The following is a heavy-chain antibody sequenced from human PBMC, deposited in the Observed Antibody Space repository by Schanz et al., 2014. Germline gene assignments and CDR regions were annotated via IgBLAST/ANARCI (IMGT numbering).Heavy chain of an antibody. CDR2: IYDSGNT. CDR1: GASVSSDNW. Sequence: QVQLEESGAGLVKPSGTLSLTCAVSGASVSSDNWWNWVRQPPGKGLEWIGEIYDSGNTNYNPSLRSRVPMSVDDSKNQFPLNLTSVTAADTAVYYCARGGQGFGEPHQRLFEYWGPGTLVTVSS. CDR3: ARGGQGFGEPHQRLFEY. V-gene: IGHV4-4*02. J-gene: IGHJ4*02. D-gene: IGHD3-10*01.